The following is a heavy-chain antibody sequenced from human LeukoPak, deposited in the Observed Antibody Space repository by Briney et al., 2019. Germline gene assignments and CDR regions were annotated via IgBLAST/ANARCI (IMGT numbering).Heavy chain of an antibody. CDR1: GGSFSGYY. D-gene: IGHD3-16*02. CDR2: INHSGST. J-gene: IGHJ5*02. Sequence: SEALSLTCAVYGGSFSGYYWSWIRQPPGKGLEWIGEINHSGSTNYNPSLKSRVTISVDTSKIQFSLKLSSVTAADTAVYYCARGGEADYDYVWGSYRYDWFDPWGQGTLVTVSS. V-gene: IGHV4-34*01. CDR3: ARGGEADYDYVWGSYRYDWFDP.